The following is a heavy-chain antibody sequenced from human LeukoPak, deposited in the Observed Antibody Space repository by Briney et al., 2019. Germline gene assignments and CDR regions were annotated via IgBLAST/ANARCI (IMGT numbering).Heavy chain of an antibody. J-gene: IGHJ4*02. CDR2: ISGSGGST. CDR3: ARDPATYYYDSSFDY. CDR1: GFTFSSYA. V-gene: IGHV3-23*01. D-gene: IGHD3-22*01. Sequence: PGGSLRLSCAASGFTFSSYAMSWVRQAPGKGLEWVSAISGSGGSTYYADSVKGRFTISGDNAKNSLYLQMNSLRAEDTAVYYCARDPATYYYDSSFDYWGQGTLVTVSS.